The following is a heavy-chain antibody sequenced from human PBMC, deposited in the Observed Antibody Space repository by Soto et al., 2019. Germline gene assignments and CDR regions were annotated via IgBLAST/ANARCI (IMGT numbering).Heavy chain of an antibody. Sequence: SETLSLTCTVSDGSISTSGYYWGWIRQPPGKGLEWIGNIQYSGSASYNPSLKSRVTISVDTSKNQFSLKLSSVTAADTAVYYCARVYDSSGYYSYYFDYWGQGTLVTVSS. CDR3: ARVYDSSGYYSYYFDY. CDR1: DGSISTSGYY. V-gene: IGHV4-39*07. D-gene: IGHD3-22*01. J-gene: IGHJ4*02. CDR2: IQYSGSA.